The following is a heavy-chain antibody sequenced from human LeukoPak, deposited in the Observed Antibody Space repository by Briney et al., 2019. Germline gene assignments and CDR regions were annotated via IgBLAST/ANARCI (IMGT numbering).Heavy chain of an antibody. CDR3: ARHYYSSGSYYPFDY. D-gene: IGHD3-10*01. V-gene: IGHV4-59*01. CDR2: IYYSGST. Sequence: SETLSLTCTVSGGSISSYYWSWIRQPPGKALEWIGYIYYSGSTNYNPSLKSRVTISVDTSKNQFSLKLSSVTAADTAVYYCARHYYSSGSYYPFDYWGQGTLVTVSS. J-gene: IGHJ4*02. CDR1: GGSISSYY.